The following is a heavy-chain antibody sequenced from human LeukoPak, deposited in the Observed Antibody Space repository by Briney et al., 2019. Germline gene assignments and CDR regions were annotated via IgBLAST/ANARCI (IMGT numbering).Heavy chain of an antibody. CDR1: GGSISSGGYY. D-gene: IGHD5-18*01. Sequence: SETLSLTCTVSGGSISSGGYYWSWIRQHPGKGLEWIGYIYYSGSTYYNPPLKSRVTISVDTSKNQFSLKLSSVTAADTAVYYCARDGYSYGFDAFDIWGQGTMVTVSS. CDR3: ARDGYSYGFDAFDI. J-gene: IGHJ3*02. V-gene: IGHV4-31*03. CDR2: IYYSGST.